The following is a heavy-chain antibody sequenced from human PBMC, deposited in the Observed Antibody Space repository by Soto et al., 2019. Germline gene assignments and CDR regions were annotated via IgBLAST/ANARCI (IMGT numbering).Heavy chain of an antibody. Sequence: PSETLSLTCTVSGDSFSSDDYYWSWIRQPPGKGLEWIGYIYYSGSTNYNPSLKSRVTISVDTSKNQFSLKLSSVTAADTAVYYCARGGGYCSGGSCYPTLGYYYGMDVWGQGTTVTVSS. D-gene: IGHD2-15*01. J-gene: IGHJ6*02. CDR3: ARGGGYCSGGSCYPTLGYYYGMDV. CDR2: IYYSGST. CDR1: GDSFSSDDYY. V-gene: IGHV4-61*08.